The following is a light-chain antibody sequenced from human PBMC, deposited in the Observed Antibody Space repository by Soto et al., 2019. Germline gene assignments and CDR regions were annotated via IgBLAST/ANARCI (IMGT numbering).Light chain of an antibody. CDR1: QIVRSA. CDR2: DAS. Sequence: EIVLTQSPATLSLSPGERATLSCRASQIVRSALAWYQQKSGQAPRLLSYDASHRAAGVPARFSGSGSGTDFTLTISSIEPEDFAVYYCQQRYNWPPLTFGGGTKVEIK. V-gene: IGKV3-11*01. CDR3: QQRYNWPPLT. J-gene: IGKJ4*01.